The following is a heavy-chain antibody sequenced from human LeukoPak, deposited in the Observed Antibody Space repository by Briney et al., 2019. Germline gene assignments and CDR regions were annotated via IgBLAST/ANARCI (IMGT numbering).Heavy chain of an antibody. CDR2: IYTSGST. CDR3: ARVSSSSSSGAWFDP. V-gene: IGHV4-59*10. J-gene: IGHJ5*02. Sequence: SETLSLTCAVYGGSFSGYYWSWIRQPAGKGLEWIGRIYTSGSTNYNPSLKSRVTISVDTSKNQFSLKLYSVTAADTAVYYCARVSSSSSSGAWFDPWGQGTLVTVSS. CDR1: GGSFSGYY. D-gene: IGHD6-6*01.